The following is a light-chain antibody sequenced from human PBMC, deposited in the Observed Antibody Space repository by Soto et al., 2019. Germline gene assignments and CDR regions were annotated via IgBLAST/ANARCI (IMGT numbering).Light chain of an antibody. CDR1: QSVLYTSDSKNY. J-gene: IGKJ1*01. CDR2: WAS. V-gene: IGKV4-1*01. CDR3: QQYHSFSN. Sequence: SPLSCWTSQSVLYTSDSKNYLAWFQQKPGQAPKLLIYWASTRESGVPERFSGRGSGTDFTLTISSLQAEDVAVYYCQQYHSFSNFGLGTKVEIK.